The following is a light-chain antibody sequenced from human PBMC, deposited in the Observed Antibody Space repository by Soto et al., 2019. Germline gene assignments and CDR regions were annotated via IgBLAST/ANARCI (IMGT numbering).Light chain of an antibody. Sequence: EIVMTQSPATLSVSPGERATLSCRASQSVSSNLAWYQQKPGQAPRVLIYAASTRATGIPDRFSGSGSGTEFTLTISSVHSEDFGVYYCQQYDNWWTFGQGTKVVIK. J-gene: IGKJ1*01. CDR3: QQYDNWWT. CDR1: QSVSSN. V-gene: IGKV3-15*01. CDR2: AAS.